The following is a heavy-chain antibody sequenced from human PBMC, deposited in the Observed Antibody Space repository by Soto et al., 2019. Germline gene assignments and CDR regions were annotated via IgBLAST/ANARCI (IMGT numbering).Heavy chain of an antibody. CDR3: ARGGMVIIPTATAFDY. V-gene: IGHV4-4*07. CDR2: IYASGST. D-gene: IGHD2-2*01. CDR1: GGSISTYY. Sequence: SETLSLTCTVSGGSISTYYWSWIRQPAGKGLEWIGRIYASGSTNYNPSLKSRVTMTVATSKNQFSLKLSSVTAADTAVYYCARGGMVIIPTATAFDYWGQGTLVTVSS. J-gene: IGHJ4*02.